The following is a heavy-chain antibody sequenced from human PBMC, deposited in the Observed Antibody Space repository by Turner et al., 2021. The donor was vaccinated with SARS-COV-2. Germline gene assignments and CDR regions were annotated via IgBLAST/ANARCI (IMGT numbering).Heavy chain of an antibody. D-gene: IGHD3-3*01. V-gene: IGHV3-30*04. J-gene: IGHJ4*02. Sequence: VQLVESGGGLVKPGGSLRLSCAASGFSFSNYAMHWVRQAPGKGLEWVAIISYDGRNKYYADSVKGRFTISRDDSKSTLYLQMNSLRPEDTAIYYCARERRGYYAEYWGQGTLVTVSS. CDR3: ARERRGYYAEY. CDR1: GFSFSNYA. CDR2: ISYDGRNK.